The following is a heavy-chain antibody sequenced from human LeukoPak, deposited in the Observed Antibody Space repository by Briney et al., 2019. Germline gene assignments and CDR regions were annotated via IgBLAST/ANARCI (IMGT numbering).Heavy chain of an antibody. V-gene: IGHV5-51*01. J-gene: IGHJ4*02. CDR1: GYSFASYW. CDR3: ARGGYGDYAAGYFDY. CDR2: IYPGDSDT. Sequence: GESLKISCKGSGYSFASYWICWVRQMPGKGLEWMGIIYPGDSDTRYSPSFQGQVTISADKSISTAYLQWSSLKASDTAMYYCARGGYGDYAAGYFDYWGQGTMVTVSS. D-gene: IGHD4-17*01.